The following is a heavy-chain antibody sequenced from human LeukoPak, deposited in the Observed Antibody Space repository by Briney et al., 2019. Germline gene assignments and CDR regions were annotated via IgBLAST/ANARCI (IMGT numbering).Heavy chain of an antibody. CDR1: GGSISSSSYY. Sequence: PSETLSLTCTVSGGSISSSSYYWGWIRQPPGKGLEWIGSIYYSGSTYYNPSLKSRVTISVDTSKNQFSLKLSSVTAADTAVYYCAREVAGTPWIDYWGQGTLVTVSS. V-gene: IGHV4-39*02. J-gene: IGHJ4*02. CDR3: AREVAGTPWIDY. CDR2: IYYSGST. D-gene: IGHD6-19*01.